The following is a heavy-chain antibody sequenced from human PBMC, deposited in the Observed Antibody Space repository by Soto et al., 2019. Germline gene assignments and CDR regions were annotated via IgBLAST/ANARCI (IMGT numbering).Heavy chain of an antibody. Sequence: GESLKISCQGSGHSFVTHWIGWVRQMPGKDLEWMGIIYPGDSETRYSPAFQGQVTISADKSITTAYLQWSSLKASDTAMYYCASTINGYFDYWGQGSLVTVSS. D-gene: IGHD5-12*01. CDR1: GHSFVTHW. V-gene: IGHV5-51*01. J-gene: IGHJ4*01. CDR3: ASTINGYFDY. CDR2: IYPGDSET.